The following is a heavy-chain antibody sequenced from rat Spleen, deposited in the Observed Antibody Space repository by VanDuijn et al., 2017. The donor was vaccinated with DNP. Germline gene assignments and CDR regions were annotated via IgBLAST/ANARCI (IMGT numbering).Heavy chain of an antibody. D-gene: IGHD1-2*01. Sequence: EVQLVESGGGLVQPGRSLKLSCAASGFTFSDYNMAWVRQAPKKGLEWVATISYDGSSTYYRDSVKGRFTISRDNAKSTLYRQMDSLRSEDTATYFCAKIAAGAMDAWGQGTSVTVSS. CDR3: AKIAAGAMDA. CDR1: GFTFSDYN. J-gene: IGHJ4*01. CDR2: ISYDGSST. V-gene: IGHV5-7*01.